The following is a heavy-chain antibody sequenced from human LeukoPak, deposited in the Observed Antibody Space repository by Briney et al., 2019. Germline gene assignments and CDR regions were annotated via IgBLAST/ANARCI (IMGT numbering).Heavy chain of an antibody. CDR3: AKNYYGSGSYYNAGAFDI. CDR1: GFTFSSYW. Sequence: GGSLRLSCAASGFTFSSYWMHWVRQAPGKGLVWVSRINTDGSSTSYADSVKGRFTISRDSAKNTLYLQMNSLRAEDTAVYYCAKNYYGSGSYYNAGAFDIWGQGTMVTVSS. V-gene: IGHV3-74*01. CDR2: INTDGSST. D-gene: IGHD3-10*01. J-gene: IGHJ3*02.